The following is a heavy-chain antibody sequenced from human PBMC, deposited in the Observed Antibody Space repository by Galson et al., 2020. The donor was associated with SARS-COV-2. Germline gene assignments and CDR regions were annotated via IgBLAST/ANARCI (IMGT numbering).Heavy chain of an antibody. CDR2: IGTAGDT. CDR3: ARGITMVRGVTFPVYYYYGMDV. J-gene: IGHJ6*04. V-gene: IGHV3-13*01. Sequence: GESLKISCAASGFTFSSYDMHWVRQATGKGLEWVSAIGTAGDTYYPGSVKGRFSISRENAKNSLYLQMNSLRAGDTAVYYCARGITMVRGVTFPVYYYYGMDVWGKGTTVTVSS. D-gene: IGHD3-10*01. CDR1: GFTFSSYD.